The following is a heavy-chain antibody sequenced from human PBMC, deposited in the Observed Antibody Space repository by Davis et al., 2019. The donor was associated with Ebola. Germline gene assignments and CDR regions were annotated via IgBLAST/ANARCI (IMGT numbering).Heavy chain of an antibody. CDR1: GFSFSSYW. Sequence: GESLKISCAASGFSFSSYWMSWVRQAPGKGLEWVANIKQDGSEKYYVDSVKGRFTISRDNAKNSLYLQMNSLRAEYTAVYYCATGLPAARVYYYGMDVWGQGTTVTVSS. J-gene: IGHJ6*02. CDR3: ATGLPAARVYYYGMDV. V-gene: IGHV3-7*01. CDR2: IKQDGSEK. D-gene: IGHD2-2*01.